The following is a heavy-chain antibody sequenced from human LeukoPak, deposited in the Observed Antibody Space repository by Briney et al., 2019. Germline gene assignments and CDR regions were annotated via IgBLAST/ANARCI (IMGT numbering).Heavy chain of an antibody. J-gene: IGHJ6*02. CDR2: ISGGGDLT. CDR3: AREGLGYCSSTSCYRVPYGMDV. V-gene: IGHV3-23*01. D-gene: IGHD2-2*02. CDR1: GFTFSSHA. Sequence: GGSLRLSCAASGFTFSSHAMSWVRQAPGKGLEWVSAISGGGDLTYYADSLKGRFTISRDNSKNTLYLQMNSLRAEDTAVYYCAREGLGYCSSTSCYRVPYGMDVWGQGTTVTVSS.